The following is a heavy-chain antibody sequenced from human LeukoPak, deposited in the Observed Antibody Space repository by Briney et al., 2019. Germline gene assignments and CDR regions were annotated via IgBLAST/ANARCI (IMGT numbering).Heavy chain of an antibody. Sequence: ASVKISCKVSGYTFTDYYMHWVQQAPGKGLEWMGLVDPEDGETIYAEKFQGRVTITADTSTDTAYMELSSLRSEDTAVYYCATVGPIVVAHYYYYYYMDVWGKGTTVTVSS. CDR1: GYTFTDYY. V-gene: IGHV1-69-2*01. CDR3: ATVGPIVVAHYYYYYYMDV. J-gene: IGHJ6*03. CDR2: VDPEDGET. D-gene: IGHD1-26*01.